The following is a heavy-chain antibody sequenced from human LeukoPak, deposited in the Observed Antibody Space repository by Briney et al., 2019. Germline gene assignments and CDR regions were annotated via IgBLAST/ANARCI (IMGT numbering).Heavy chain of an antibody. CDR2: ISGSGGST. CDR1: GFTVSNNY. D-gene: IGHD4-23*01. V-gene: IGHV3-23*01. Sequence: GGSLRLSCAASGFTVSNNYMSWVRQAPGKGLEWVSAISGSGGSTYYADSVKGRFTISRDNSKNTLYLQMNSLRAEDTAVYYCATNTVVTLGFDYWGQGTLVTVSS. J-gene: IGHJ4*02. CDR3: ATNTVVTLGFDY.